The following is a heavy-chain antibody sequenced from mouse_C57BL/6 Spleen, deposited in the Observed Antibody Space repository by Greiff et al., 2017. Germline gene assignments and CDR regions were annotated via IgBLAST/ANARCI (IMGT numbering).Heavy chain of an antibody. V-gene: IGHV1-61*01. Sequence: QVQLQQPGAELVRPGSPVKLSCKASGYTFTSYWLDWVKQRPGQGLEWIGNIYPSDSETHYNQKFKDKATLTVDKSSSTAYMQLSSLTSVDSAVYYCARLSYYSNYAMDYWGQGASVTVSS. CDR3: ARLSYYSNYAMDY. CDR2: IYPSDSET. D-gene: IGHD2-5*01. CDR1: GYTFTSYW. J-gene: IGHJ4*01.